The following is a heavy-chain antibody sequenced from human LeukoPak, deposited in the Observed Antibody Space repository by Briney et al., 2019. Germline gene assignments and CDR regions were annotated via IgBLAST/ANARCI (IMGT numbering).Heavy chain of an antibody. V-gene: IGHV4-34*01. CDR3: ARGKIFGVVPAYYMDV. CDR2: INHSGST. J-gene: IGHJ6*03. Sequence: PSETLSLTCAVYGGSFSGYYWSWIRQPPGKGLEWVGEINHSGSTNYNPSLKSRVTISVDTSKNQFSLKLSYVTAADTAVYYCARGKIFGVVPAYYMDVWGKGTTVTVSS. D-gene: IGHD3-3*01. CDR1: GGSFSGYY.